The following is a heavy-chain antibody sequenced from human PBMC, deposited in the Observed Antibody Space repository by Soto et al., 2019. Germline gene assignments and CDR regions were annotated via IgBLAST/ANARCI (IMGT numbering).Heavy chain of an antibody. V-gene: IGHV5-51*01. CDR2: IYPGDSDT. CDR1: GCSFTRYF. Sequence: GAALKLSEKGSGCSFTRYFIGWVRQMPGKGLEWMGIIYPGDSDTRYSPSFQGQVTISADKSISTAYLQWSSLKASDTAMYYCARHVGYDDFDYWGQGTLVTVSS. CDR3: ARHVGYDDFDY. J-gene: IGHJ4*02. D-gene: IGHD5-12*01.